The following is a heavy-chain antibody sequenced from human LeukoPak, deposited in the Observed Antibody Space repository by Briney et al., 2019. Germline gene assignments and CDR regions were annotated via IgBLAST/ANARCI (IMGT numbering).Heavy chain of an antibody. Sequence: PSETLSLTCTVSGGSISSYYWSWIRQPPGKGLEWIGYIYYSGSTNYNPSLKSRVTISVDTSKNQFSLKLSSVTAADTAVYYCARDQDGGKYYYESSGYSHWGQGILVTVSS. CDR2: IYYSGST. CDR1: GGSISSYY. D-gene: IGHD3-22*01. CDR3: ARDQDGGKYYYESSGYSH. J-gene: IGHJ4*02. V-gene: IGHV4-59*01.